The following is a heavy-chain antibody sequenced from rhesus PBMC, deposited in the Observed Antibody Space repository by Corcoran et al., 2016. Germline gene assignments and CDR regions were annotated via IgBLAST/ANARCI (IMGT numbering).Heavy chain of an antibody. Sequence: EVQLVQSGAAVKSSGESLRISCKTYGYSYTNYWISWVRQMHGNGLEWMGMIYPGDSDTRYSPYFQGQVTISADKSINTAYLQWSSLKASDTATYYCATMYSGNSNYFDYWGQGVLVTVSS. D-gene: IGHD1-44*01. J-gene: IGHJ4*01. CDR2: IYPGDSDT. CDR3: ATMYSGNSNYFDY. CDR1: GYSYTNYW. V-gene: IGHV5-2*01.